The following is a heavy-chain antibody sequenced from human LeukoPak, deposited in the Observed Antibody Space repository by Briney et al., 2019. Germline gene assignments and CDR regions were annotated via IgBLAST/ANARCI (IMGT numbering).Heavy chain of an antibody. Sequence: GGSLRLSCAASGFTFSSYSMNWVRQAPGKGLEWVSSISSSSSYIYYADSVKGRFTISRDNAKNSLYLQMNSLRAEDLALYYCAKDLGYSGYDNAFDIWGQGTMVTVSS. V-gene: IGHV3-21*04. CDR3: AKDLGYSGYDNAFDI. D-gene: IGHD5-12*01. CDR2: ISSSSSYI. J-gene: IGHJ3*02. CDR1: GFTFSSYS.